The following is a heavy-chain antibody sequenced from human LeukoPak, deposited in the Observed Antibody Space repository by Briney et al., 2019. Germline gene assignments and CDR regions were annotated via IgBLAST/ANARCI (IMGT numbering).Heavy chain of an antibody. D-gene: IGHD1-1*01. J-gene: IGHJ6*03. Sequence: ASVKVSCKASGYTFTSSGISWVRQAPGQGLEWMGWIDGYNGNTNYAQKLQGRVTMTTDTSTTTAYMELRSLRLGDTAVYYCARAGSYYYMDVWGKGTTVTVSS. CDR3: ARAGSYYYMDV. V-gene: IGHV1-18*01. CDR1: GYTFTSSG. CDR2: IDGYNGNT.